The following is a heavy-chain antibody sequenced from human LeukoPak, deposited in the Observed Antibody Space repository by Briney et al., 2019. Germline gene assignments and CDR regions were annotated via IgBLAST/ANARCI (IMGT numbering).Heavy chain of an antibody. CDR1: GYTFTGYY. CDR2: INPNSGGT. D-gene: IGHD6-13*01. CDR3: AISVAAVDAFDI. J-gene: IGHJ3*02. Sequence: ASVKVSCKASGYTFTGYYMHWVRQAPGQGLEWMGWINPNSGGTNYAQKFQGRVTMTRDTSISTAYMELSRLRSDDTAVYYCAISVAAVDAFDIWGQGTMVTVSS. V-gene: IGHV1-2*02.